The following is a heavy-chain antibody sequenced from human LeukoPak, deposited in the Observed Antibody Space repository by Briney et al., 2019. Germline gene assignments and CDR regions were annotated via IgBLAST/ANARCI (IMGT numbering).Heavy chain of an antibody. J-gene: IGHJ1*01. D-gene: IGHD1-14*01. CDR1: GGSISSSSYY. Sequence: PSETLSLTCTVSGGSISSSSYYWGWIRQPPGKGLEWIGSIYYSGSTYYNPSLKSRVTMSVDTSKNQFSLKLSSVTAADTAVYYCARENTGDFQHWGQGTLVTVSS. CDR3: ARENTGDFQH. V-gene: IGHV4-39*07. CDR2: IYYSGST.